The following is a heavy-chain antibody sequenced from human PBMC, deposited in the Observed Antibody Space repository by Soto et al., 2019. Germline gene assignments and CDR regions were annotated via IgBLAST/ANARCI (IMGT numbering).Heavy chain of an antibody. D-gene: IGHD3-22*01. CDR1: GYTFTSYA. J-gene: IGHJ4*02. V-gene: IGHV1-3*01. CDR3: ARGIEDYYDSSGNYTNDGLDY. CDR2: INAAKGDT. Sequence: ASVKVSCKASGYTFTSYAMHWVRQAPGQRVGWMGWINAAKGDTKYSQKYQSRVTITRGTSASTAYTELSSLRSEDTAVYYCARGIEDYYDSSGNYTNDGLDYWGEGTLV.